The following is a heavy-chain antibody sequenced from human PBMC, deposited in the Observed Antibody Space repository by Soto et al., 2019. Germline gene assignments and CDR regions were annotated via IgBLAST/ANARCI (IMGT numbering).Heavy chain of an antibody. CDR2: ISSSSSYI. J-gene: IGHJ4*02. Sequence: GALRLSCAASGFTFSSYSMNCVRQAPGKGLEWVSSISSSSSYIYYADSVKGRFTISRDNAKNSLYLQMNSLRAEDTAVYYCATLFWDIVVVPDANPFDYWGQGTVVIVSS. V-gene: IGHV3-21*01. D-gene: IGHD2-2*01. CDR3: ATLFWDIVVVPDANPFDY. CDR1: GFTFSSYS.